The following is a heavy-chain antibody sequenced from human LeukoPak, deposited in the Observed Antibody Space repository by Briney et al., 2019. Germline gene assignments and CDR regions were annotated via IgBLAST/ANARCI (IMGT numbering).Heavy chain of an antibody. CDR1: GYTFTSYD. V-gene: IGHV1-8*01. Sequence: GASVKVSCKASGYTFTSYDINWVRQATGQGLEWMGWMNPNSGNTGYAQKFQGRVTMTRNTSISTAYMELSSLRSEDTAVYYCARERYFDRGFDYWGQGTLVTVSS. D-gene: IGHD3-9*01. J-gene: IGHJ4*02. CDR2: MNPNSGNT. CDR3: ARERYFDRGFDY.